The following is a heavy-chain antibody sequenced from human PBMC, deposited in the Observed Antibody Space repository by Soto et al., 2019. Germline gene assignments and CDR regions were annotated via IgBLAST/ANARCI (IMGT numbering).Heavy chain of an antibody. V-gene: IGHV3-23*01. J-gene: IGHJ4*02. Sequence: EVQLLESGGGLVQPGGSLRLSCAVSGFTFGNFAMSWVRQPPGGGLEWVGGISGSGDRTYFADSVKGRFTLSRDNAKNSLYLEMNSLRAEDTAVYYCARESEDLTSNFDYWGQGTLVTVSS. CDR1: GFTFGNFA. CDR3: ARESEDLTSNFDY. CDR2: ISGSGDRT.